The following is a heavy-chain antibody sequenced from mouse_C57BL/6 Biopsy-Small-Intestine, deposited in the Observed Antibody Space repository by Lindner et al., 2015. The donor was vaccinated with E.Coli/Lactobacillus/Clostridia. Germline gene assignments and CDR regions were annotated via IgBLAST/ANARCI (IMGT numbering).Heavy chain of an antibody. CDR3: ADGYFGGFPY. CDR2: IYPGDGDT. V-gene: IGHV1-82*01. D-gene: IGHD2-3*01. J-gene: IGHJ3*01. Sequence: VQLQESGPELVKPGASVKFSCKASGYAFSTSWMNWVKQRPGKGLEWIGRIYPGDGDTDYNGKFKDKATLTTDKSSSTAYMQLSSLTSEDSAVYFCADGYFGGFPYWGQGTLVTVSA. CDR1: GYAFSTSW.